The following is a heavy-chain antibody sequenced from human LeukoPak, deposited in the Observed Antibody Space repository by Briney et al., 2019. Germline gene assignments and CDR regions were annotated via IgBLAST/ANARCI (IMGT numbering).Heavy chain of an antibody. Sequence: KSSETLSLTCAVYGGSFSGYYWSWIRQPPGKGLEWIGEINHSGSTNYNPSLKSRVTISVDTSKNQFSLKLTSMTAVDTAVYYCARSALDTSGSYYNPQPFEYWGQGTLVIVSS. CDR3: ARSALDTSGSYYNPQPFEY. V-gene: IGHV4-34*01. D-gene: IGHD3-10*01. CDR2: INHSGST. CDR1: GGSFSGYY. J-gene: IGHJ4*02.